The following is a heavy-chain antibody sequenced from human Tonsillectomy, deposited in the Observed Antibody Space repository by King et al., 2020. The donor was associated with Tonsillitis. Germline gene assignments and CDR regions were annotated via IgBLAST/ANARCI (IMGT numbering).Heavy chain of an antibody. CDR2: ISTNGGST. CDR3: VKDTVTAMT. J-gene: IGHJ5*02. V-gene: IGHV3-64D*06. D-gene: IGHD2-21*02. CDR1: GFTFSSYA. Sequence: QLVQSGGGLVQPGGSLRLSCSASGFTFSSYAFHWVRQAPGKGLESVSAISTNGGSTYYADSVKGRITISRDNSKNTLYLQMSSLRPEDTALYYCVKDTVTAMTWGQGSLVTVSS.